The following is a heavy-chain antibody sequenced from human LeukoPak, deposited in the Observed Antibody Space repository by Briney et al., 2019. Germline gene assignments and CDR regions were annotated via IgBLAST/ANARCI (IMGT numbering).Heavy chain of an antibody. CDR3: AKGVSISAAGVDY. CDR1: GFTFSSYA. CDR2: ISGGGHST. Sequence: GGSLRLSCAASGFTFSSYAMAWVRQAPGKGLEWVSGISGGGHSTYYADSVKGRLTISRDNSQKTLYLQMHSLRAEDTAVYYCAKGVSISAAGVDYWGQGTLVTLSS. V-gene: IGHV3-23*01. J-gene: IGHJ4*02. D-gene: IGHD6-13*01.